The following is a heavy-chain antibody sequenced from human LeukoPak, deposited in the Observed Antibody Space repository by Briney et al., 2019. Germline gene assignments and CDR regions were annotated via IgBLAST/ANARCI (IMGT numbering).Heavy chain of an antibody. CDR3: ASHHRFKSAFDI. CDR1: GGSITSSTYY. CDR2: ILYSGST. Sequence: SETLSLTCTVSGGSITSSTYYWGWIRQPPGKGLEWIGNILYSGSTYYNPSLKSRVTISVDTSKIQFSLNLSSVTAADTAVYYCASHHRFKSAFDIWGQGTMVTVSS. D-gene: IGHD3-3*01. V-gene: IGHV4-39*01. J-gene: IGHJ3*02.